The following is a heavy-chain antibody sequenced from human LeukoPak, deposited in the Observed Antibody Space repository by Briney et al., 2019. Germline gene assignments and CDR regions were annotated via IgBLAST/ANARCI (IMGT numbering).Heavy chain of an antibody. Sequence: GGSLRLSCAASGFTVSSNYMSWVRQAPGKGLEWVSVIYSGGSTYYADSVKGRFTISRDNSKNTLYLQMNSLRVEDTAVYYCAREIYCSASSCTGGVFDIWGQGTMVTISS. D-gene: IGHD2-15*01. CDR2: IYSGGST. CDR3: AREIYCSASSCTGGVFDI. CDR1: GFTVSSNY. V-gene: IGHV3-53*01. J-gene: IGHJ3*02.